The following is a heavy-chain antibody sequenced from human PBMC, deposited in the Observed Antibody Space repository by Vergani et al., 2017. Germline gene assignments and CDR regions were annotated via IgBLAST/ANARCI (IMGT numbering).Heavy chain of an antibody. J-gene: IGHJ2*01. CDR3: ARSFPRQLGNWYFDL. Sequence: QVQLVQSGAEVKKPGASVKVSCKASGYTFTSYYMHWVRQAPGQGLEWMGIINPSGGSTSYAQKFQGRVTMTRDTSTSTVYMELSSLRSEDTAVYYCARSFPRQLGNWYFDLWGRGTLVTVSS. V-gene: IGHV1-46*01. D-gene: IGHD6-13*01. CDR2: INPSGGST. CDR1: GYTFTSYY.